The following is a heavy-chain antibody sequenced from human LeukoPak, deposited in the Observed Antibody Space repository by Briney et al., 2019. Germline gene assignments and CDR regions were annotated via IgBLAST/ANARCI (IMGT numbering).Heavy chain of an antibody. Sequence: GSLRLSCAASGFTFSSYAMSWVRQAPGKGLEWVSAFSGSGGSTYYADSVKGRFTISRDNSKSTLYLQMNSLRAEDTAVYYCAKSTAAGYYYYMDVWGKGTTVTVSS. CDR3: AKSTAAGYYYYMDV. J-gene: IGHJ6*03. CDR2: FSGSGGST. CDR1: GFTFSSYA. D-gene: IGHD4-11*01. V-gene: IGHV3-23*01.